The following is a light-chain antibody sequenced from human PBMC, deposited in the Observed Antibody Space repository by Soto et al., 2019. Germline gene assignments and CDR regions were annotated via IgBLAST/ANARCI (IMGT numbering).Light chain of an antibody. CDR3: HQRSSWPIT. CDR2: DAF. J-gene: IGKJ5*01. V-gene: IGKV3-11*01. CDR1: QSVSNY. Sequence: EIVLTQSPATLSLSPGERATLSCRASQSVSNYLAWYQEKPGQAPRLLIYDAFNRATGIPARFSGSGSGTDFILTISSLEPEDFAVYYCHQRSSWPITFGQGTRLEIK.